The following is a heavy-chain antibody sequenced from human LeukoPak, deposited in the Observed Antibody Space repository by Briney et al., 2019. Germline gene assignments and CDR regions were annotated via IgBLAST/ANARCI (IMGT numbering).Heavy chain of an antibody. J-gene: IGHJ4*02. V-gene: IGHV1-8*01. CDR2: MNPNSGNT. CDR3: ARGGVAVAGTINLGY. Sequence: ASVKVSCKTSGYTFTSDDINWVRQATGQGLEWMGWMNPNSGNTGYAQKFQGRVTMTRNTSISTAYMELSSLRSEDTAVYYCARGGVAVAGTINLGYWGQGTLVTVSS. D-gene: IGHD6-19*01. CDR1: GYTFTSDD.